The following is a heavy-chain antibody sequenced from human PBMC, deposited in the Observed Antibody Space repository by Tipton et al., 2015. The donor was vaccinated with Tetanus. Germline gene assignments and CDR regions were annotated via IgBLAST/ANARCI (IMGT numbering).Heavy chain of an antibody. Sequence: QSGPEVKKPGASVKVSCKASGYTFTSYDINWVRQAAGQGLEWMGWMNPNSGNTGYAQKFQGRVTMTRNTSISTAYMELSSLRSEDTAVYYCARGRAVAGRTPLDYWGQGTLVTVSS. D-gene: IGHD6-19*01. CDR3: ARGRAVAGRTPLDY. CDR1: GYTFTSYD. V-gene: IGHV1-8*01. CDR2: MNPNSGNT. J-gene: IGHJ4*02.